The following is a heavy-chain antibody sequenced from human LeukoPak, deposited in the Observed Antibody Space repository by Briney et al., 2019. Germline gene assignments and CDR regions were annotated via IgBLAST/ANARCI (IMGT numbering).Heavy chain of an antibody. Sequence: ASETLSLTCTVSGGSVSSGSYYWSWIRQPPGKGLEWIGYIYYSGSTNYNPSLKSRVIISVDTSKNQFSLKLSSVAAADTAVYYCASGYGDYDYYYYYGMDVWGQGTTVTVSS. V-gene: IGHV4-61*01. D-gene: IGHD4-17*01. CDR3: ASGYGDYDYYYYYGMDV. CDR1: GGSVSSGSYY. J-gene: IGHJ6*02. CDR2: IYYSGST.